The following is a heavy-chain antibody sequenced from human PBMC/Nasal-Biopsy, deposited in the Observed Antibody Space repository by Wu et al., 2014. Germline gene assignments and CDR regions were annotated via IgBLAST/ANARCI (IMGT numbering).Heavy chain of an antibody. J-gene: IGHJ3*02. Sequence: TLSLTCTVSGGSVSLYYWSWIRQPPGQGLEWIGYIHTSGSTTYKSSLKSRVTISRDTSKNQVSLKLSSVTAADTAVYYCARWYSSGVNAFDIWGQGTMVTVSS. CDR3: ARWYSSGVNAFDI. CDR2: IHTSGST. D-gene: IGHD6-19*01. CDR1: GGSVSLYY. V-gene: IGHV4-59*02.